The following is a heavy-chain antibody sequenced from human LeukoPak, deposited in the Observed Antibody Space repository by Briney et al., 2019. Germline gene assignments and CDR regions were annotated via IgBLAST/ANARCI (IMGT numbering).Heavy chain of an antibody. Sequence: PSETLSLTCTVFGGSMSGYWSWIGQPPGKGLEWVGFIFTFGSTKYHPSLKSRGTISGDMCSGQCSLTLDSVTGAGTGHVCFARQGGYCSTRRCPGGFHYIDVWGKGNTVAVSS. J-gene: IGHJ6*03. CDR3: ARQGGYCSTRRCPGGFHYIDV. CDR2: IFTFGST. V-gene: IGHV4-4*08. CDR1: GGSMSGY. D-gene: IGHD2-2*01.